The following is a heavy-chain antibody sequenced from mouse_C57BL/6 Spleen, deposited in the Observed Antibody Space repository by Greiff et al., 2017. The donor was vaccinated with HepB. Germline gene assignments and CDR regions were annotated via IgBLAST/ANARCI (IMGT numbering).Heavy chain of an antibody. CDR2: IHPNSGST. D-gene: IGHD4-1*01. Sequence: QVQLKQSGAELVKPGASVKLSCKASGYTFTSYWMHWVKQRPGQGLEWIGMIHPNSGSTNYNEKFKSKATLTVDKSSSTAYMQLSSLTSEDSAVYYCAREGATGTLDYWGQGTTLTVSS. V-gene: IGHV1-64*01. CDR1: GYTFTSYW. J-gene: IGHJ2*01. CDR3: AREGATGTLDY.